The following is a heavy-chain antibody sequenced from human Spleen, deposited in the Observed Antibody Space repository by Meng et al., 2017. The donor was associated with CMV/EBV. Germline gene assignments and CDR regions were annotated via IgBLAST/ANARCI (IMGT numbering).Heavy chain of an antibody. CDR1: GFTFSAYV. CDR3: AIPIAVAGTHDY. Sequence: GESLKISCTGSGFTFSAYVMSWVRQAPGKGLEWVSSISGSDGTRDYADSVKGRFTVSRDNSKRTLYLQMSSLRVDDTAVYYCAIPIAVAGTHDYWGQGTLVTVSS. CDR2: ISGSDGTR. J-gene: IGHJ4*02. D-gene: IGHD6-19*01. V-gene: IGHV3-23*01.